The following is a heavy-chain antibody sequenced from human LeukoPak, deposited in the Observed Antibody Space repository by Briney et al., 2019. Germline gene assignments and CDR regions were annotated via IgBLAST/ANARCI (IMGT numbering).Heavy chain of an antibody. Sequence: PGGSLRLSCAASGFTFSSYAMHWVRQAPGKGLEWVAVISYDGSNKYYADSVKGRFTISRDNSKNTLYLQMNSLRAEDTALYYCAKDPGDGAAGPFDYWGQGTLVTVSS. CDR3: AKDPGDGAAGPFDY. V-gene: IGHV3-30-3*01. CDR1: GFTFSSYA. CDR2: ISYDGSNK. J-gene: IGHJ4*02. D-gene: IGHD6-13*01.